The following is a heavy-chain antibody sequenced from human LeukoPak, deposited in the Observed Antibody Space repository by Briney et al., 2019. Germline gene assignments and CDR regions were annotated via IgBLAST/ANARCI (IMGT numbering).Heavy chain of an antibody. V-gene: IGHV3-7*01. Sequence: QPGGSLRLSCAASGFTFSSFWMSWVRQAPGKGLEWVANIKQDGSEKYYVDSVKGRFTISRDNAKNSLYLQMNSLRAEDTAVYYCARDRGVVPNDYWGQGTLVTVSS. D-gene: IGHD3-3*01. J-gene: IGHJ4*02. CDR1: GFTFSSFW. CDR3: ARDRGVVPNDY. CDR2: IKQDGSEK.